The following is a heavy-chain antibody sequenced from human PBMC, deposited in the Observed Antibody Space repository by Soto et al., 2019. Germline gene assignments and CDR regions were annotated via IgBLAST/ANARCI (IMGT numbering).Heavy chain of an antibody. CDR2: INHSGST. CDR1: GGSFSAYY. Sequence: SESLSLTGAVYGGSFSAYYWSWVRQPPGKGLEWIGEINHSGSTNYNPSLKSRVTISVDTSKNQFSLKLSSVTAADTAVYYCARTSRFEYWGQG. CDR3: ARTSRFEY. J-gene: IGHJ4*02. V-gene: IGHV4-34*01. D-gene: IGHD6-6*01.